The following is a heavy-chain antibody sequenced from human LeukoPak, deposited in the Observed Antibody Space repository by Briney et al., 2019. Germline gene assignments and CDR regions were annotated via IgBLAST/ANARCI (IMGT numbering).Heavy chain of an antibody. Sequence: GGSLRLSCAASGFTFSSYWMHRVRQAPGKGLVWVSRINSDGRSTSYADSVKGRFTISRDNAKNTLYLQMNSLRAEDTAVYYCARPAKPYYYDTSGYYLDYWGQGTLVTVSS. D-gene: IGHD3-22*01. V-gene: IGHV3-74*01. CDR3: ARPAKPYYYDTSGYYLDY. CDR2: INSDGRST. CDR1: GFTFSSYW. J-gene: IGHJ4*02.